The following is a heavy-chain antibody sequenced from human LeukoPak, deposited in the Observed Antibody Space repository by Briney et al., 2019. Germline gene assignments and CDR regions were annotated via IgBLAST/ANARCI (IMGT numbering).Heavy chain of an antibody. CDR3: ARGRGWYYY. D-gene: IGHD6-19*01. J-gene: IGHJ4*02. Sequence: SETLSLTCTVSGGSISSDYWSWIRQPPGEGLEWIGYIYYSGSTNYNPSLKSRVTMSVDTSKNQFSLKLSSVTAADTAVYYCARGRGWYYYWGQGTLVTVSS. V-gene: IGHV4-59*08. CDR2: IYYSGST. CDR1: GGSISSDY.